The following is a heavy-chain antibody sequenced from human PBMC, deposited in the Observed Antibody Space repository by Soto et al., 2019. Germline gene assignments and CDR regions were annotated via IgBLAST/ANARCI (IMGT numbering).Heavy chain of an antibody. CDR3: AKALVGVLRGFDF. CDR1: GFTFNNYA. Sequence: GGSLRLSCAASGFTFNNYAITWVCQGPGKDLEWVSSISVSGGATYYADSVKGRFTISRDNSKSTLYLQMNSLRGEDTAVYYCAKALVGVLRGFDFWGQGTLVTVSS. V-gene: IGHV3-23*01. CDR2: ISVSGGAT. D-gene: IGHD1-26*01. J-gene: IGHJ4*02.